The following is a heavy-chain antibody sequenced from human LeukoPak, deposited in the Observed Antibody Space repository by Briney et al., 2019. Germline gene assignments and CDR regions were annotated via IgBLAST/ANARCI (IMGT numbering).Heavy chain of an antibody. CDR2: VWDNGINK. Sequence: PGGSLRLSCAASGFTFSGYGMHWVRQAPGKGLGWVAVVWDNGINKFYADSVKGRFTISRDNSKHTLSLHMNSLRAEDTAVYYCVKEPAPYSLGDAWGKGTTVTVSS. CDR3: VKEPAPYSLGDA. D-gene: IGHD5-18*01. CDR1: GFTFSGYG. V-gene: IGHV3-33*06. J-gene: IGHJ6*04.